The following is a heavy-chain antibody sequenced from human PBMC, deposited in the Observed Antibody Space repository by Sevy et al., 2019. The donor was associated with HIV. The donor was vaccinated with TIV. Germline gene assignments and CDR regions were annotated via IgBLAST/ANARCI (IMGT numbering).Heavy chain of an antibody. CDR3: ARDLGLLRFLEWSLDY. D-gene: IGHD3-3*01. J-gene: IGHJ4*02. CDR2: MSYDGTNT. CDR1: GFTFSSFA. Sequence: GGSLRLSCAASGFTFSSFAMHWVRQAPGKGLEWVAFMSYDGTNTYYADSVKGRFSISRDNSKSTLWLQMNSLRAEDTALYYCARDLGLLRFLEWSLDYWDQGTLVTVSS. V-gene: IGHV3-30-3*01.